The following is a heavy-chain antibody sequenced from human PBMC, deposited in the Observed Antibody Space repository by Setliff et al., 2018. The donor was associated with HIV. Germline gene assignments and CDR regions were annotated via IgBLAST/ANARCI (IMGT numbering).Heavy chain of an antibody. CDR1: GFSLNTAGVG. Sequence: SGPTLVNPTQTLTLTCAFSGFSLNTAGVGVGWIRQPPGKALEWLALINWGDDKRYSPSLKNRLTITKDTSRNQVALTMTNMDPVDTATYFCALRRTFYVSGQTSGLAFDPWGQGILVTVSS. V-gene: IGHV2-5*02. D-gene: IGHD3-10*01. CDR2: INWGDDK. CDR3: ALRRTFYVSGQTSGLAFDP. J-gene: IGHJ5*02.